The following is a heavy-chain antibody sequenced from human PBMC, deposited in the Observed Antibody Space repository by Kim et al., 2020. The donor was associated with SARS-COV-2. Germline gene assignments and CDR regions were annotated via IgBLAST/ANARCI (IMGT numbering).Heavy chain of an antibody. Sequence: GGSLRLSCAASGFSFRDYGMHWVRQAPGKGLEWVAVISHDGSYKNYVDSVKGRFTISRDNSENTLYLQMNSLRGDDTAIYYCAREGAPTVTPDLHYWGQGTLVTVSS. J-gene: IGHJ4*02. CDR2: ISHDGSYK. CDR3: AREGAPTVTPDLHY. CDR1: GFSFRDYG. D-gene: IGHD4-17*01. V-gene: IGHV3-30*03.